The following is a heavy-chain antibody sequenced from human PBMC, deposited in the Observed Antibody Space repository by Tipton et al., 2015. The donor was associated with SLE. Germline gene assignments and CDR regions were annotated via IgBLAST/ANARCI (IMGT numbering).Heavy chain of an antibody. J-gene: IGHJ4*02. D-gene: IGHD6-19*01. V-gene: IGHV4-34*01. CDR3: ARHGYSSGWSYFDY. CDR1: GGSFSGDY. Sequence: TLSLTCAVYGGSFSGDYWSWIRQPPGKGLEWIGEINHSGSTNYNPSLKSRVTISVDTSKNQFSLRLTSVTAADTAVYSCARHGYSSGWSYFDYWGQGTLVTVSS. CDR2: INHSGST.